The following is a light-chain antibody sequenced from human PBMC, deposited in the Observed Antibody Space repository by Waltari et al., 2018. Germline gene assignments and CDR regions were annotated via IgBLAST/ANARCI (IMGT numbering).Light chain of an antibody. V-gene: IGKV1-16*01. J-gene: IGKJ3*01. Sequence: DIQMTQSPSSLSASVGDTVTITCRASQGITFDLAWYQQKVGKAPNPLIYYASNLESGVPSRFRGSGSGREFTLTISRLQPEDFATYFCQQYDSAPFTFGPGTKLEFK. CDR3: QQYDSAPFT. CDR1: QGITFD. CDR2: YAS.